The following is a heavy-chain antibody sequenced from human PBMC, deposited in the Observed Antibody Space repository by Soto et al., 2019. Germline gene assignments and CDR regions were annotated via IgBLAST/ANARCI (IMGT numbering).Heavy chain of an antibody. V-gene: IGHV3-15*01. CDR2: IKSKTDGGTT. Sequence: LRLSCAASGFTFNTAWMSWVRQAPGKGLEWVGRIKSKTDGGTTDFAAPVKGRFTLSRDDSKNTVYLQMNSPKIEDTAVYYCTTGLAAAGTNYWGQGTLVTVSS. CDR1: GFTFNTAW. CDR3: TTGLAAAGTNY. J-gene: IGHJ4*02. D-gene: IGHD6-13*01.